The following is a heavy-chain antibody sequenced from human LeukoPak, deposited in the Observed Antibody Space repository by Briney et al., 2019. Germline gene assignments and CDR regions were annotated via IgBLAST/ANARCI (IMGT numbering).Heavy chain of an antibody. Sequence: AGRSLRLSCAASGFTFSSYGMHWVRQAPGKGLEWVAVISYDGSNKYYADSVKGRFTISRDNSKNTLYLQMNSLRAEDTAVYYCAKDAAAAGTFDYWGQGTLVTVSS. CDR2: ISYDGSNK. D-gene: IGHD6-13*01. CDR1: GFTFSSYG. V-gene: IGHV3-30*18. CDR3: AKDAAAAGTFDY. J-gene: IGHJ4*02.